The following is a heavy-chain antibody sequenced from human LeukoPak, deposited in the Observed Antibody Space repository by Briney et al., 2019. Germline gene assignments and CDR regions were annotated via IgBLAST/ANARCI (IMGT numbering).Heavy chain of an antibody. V-gene: IGHV4-34*01. D-gene: IGHD3-3*01. CDR1: GGSFSGYY. CDR2: INHSGST. J-gene: IGHJ4*02. CDR3: ARLGLEWLLSPSGY. Sequence: MTSETLSLTCAVYGGSFSGYYWSWIRQPPGKGLEWIGEINHSGSTNYNPSLKSRVTISVDTSKNQFSLKLSSATAADTAVYYCARLGLEWLLSPSGYWGQGTLVTVSS.